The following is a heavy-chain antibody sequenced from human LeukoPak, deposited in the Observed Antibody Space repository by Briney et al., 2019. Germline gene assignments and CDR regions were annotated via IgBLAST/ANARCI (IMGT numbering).Heavy chain of an antibody. CDR3: AKGRPVVVAATLFDY. J-gene: IGHJ4*02. V-gene: IGHV3-23*01. CDR2: SAGSGGST. Sequence: GGSLRLSCAAAGFTFPRHAMSWVRQAPGKGLEWDASSAGSGGSTHYADSVKGRFTISRDNSKNTLYLQMNSLRAEDTAVYYCAKGRPVVVAATLFDYWGQGALVTVSS. D-gene: IGHD2-15*01. CDR1: GFTFPRHA.